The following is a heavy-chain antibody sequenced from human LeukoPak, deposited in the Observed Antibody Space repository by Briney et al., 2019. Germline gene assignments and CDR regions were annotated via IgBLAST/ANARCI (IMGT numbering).Heavy chain of an antibody. CDR1: GGSISSYY. CDR3: ARSSVSYSSSWEFDY. J-gene: IGHJ4*02. Sequence: PSETLSLTCTVSGGSISSYYWSWIRQPAGKGLEWIGRIYTSGSTNYNPSPKSRVTMSVDTSKNQFSLKLSSVTAADTAVYYCARSSVSYSSSWEFDYWGQGTLVTVSS. D-gene: IGHD6-13*01. CDR2: IYTSGST. V-gene: IGHV4-4*07.